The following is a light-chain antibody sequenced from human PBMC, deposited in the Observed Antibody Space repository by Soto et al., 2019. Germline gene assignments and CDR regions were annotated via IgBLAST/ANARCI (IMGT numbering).Light chain of an antibody. CDR2: GNN. CDR1: NSNIGAGYD. J-gene: IGLJ2*01. V-gene: IGLV1-40*01. CDR3: QSYDILTDVL. Sequence: QSVLTQPPSVSGAPGQRVTISCTGSNSNIGAGYDVHWYQQFPGTAPKLLIYGNNNRPSGVPDRFSGSKSGTSASLAITGXXXXXXADXYCQSYDILTDVLFGGGTKLTVL.